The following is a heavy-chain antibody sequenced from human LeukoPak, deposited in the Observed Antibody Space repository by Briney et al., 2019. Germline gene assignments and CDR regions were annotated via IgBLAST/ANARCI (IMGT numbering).Heavy chain of an antibody. Sequence: GGSLRLSCAASGFTFSSYEMNWVRQAPGKGLEWVSHISSNGNTIYYADSVKGRFTISRDNAKNSLYLQMNSLRVEDTAVYYCARDDLAVADPFDYWGQGTLVTVSS. CDR2: ISSNGNTI. CDR1: GFTFSSYE. V-gene: IGHV3-48*03. J-gene: IGHJ4*02. CDR3: ARDDLAVADPFDY. D-gene: IGHD6-19*01.